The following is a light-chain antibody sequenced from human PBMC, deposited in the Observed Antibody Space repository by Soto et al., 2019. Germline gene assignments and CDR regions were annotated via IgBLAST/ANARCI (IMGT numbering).Light chain of an antibody. J-gene: IGKJ1*01. CDR1: QSVSSSY. V-gene: IGKV3-20*01. CDR3: QQYGSSPKT. CDR2: GAS. Sequence: EIVLTQSPGTLSLSPGERATLSCRASQSVSSSYLAWYQQKPGQAPRLLIYGASSRATGIPDRFSGSGSGTDFTLTISRLEPEDSAVYYCQQYGSSPKTFGQGIKVEIK.